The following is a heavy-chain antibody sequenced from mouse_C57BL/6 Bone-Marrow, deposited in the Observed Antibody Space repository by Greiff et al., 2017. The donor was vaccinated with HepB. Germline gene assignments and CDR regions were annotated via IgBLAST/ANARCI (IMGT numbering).Heavy chain of an antibody. D-gene: IGHD1-1*01. CDR2: IYPGSGST. CDR1: GYTFTSYW. Sequence: VQLQQPGAELVKPGASVKMSCKASGYTFTSYWITWVKQRPGQGLEWIGDIYPGSGSTNYNEKFKSKATLTVDTSSSPAYMQLSSLTSEDSAVYYCAREGTTVGDGYFDVWGTGTTVTVSS. CDR3: AREGTTVGDGYFDV. V-gene: IGHV1-55*01. J-gene: IGHJ1*03.